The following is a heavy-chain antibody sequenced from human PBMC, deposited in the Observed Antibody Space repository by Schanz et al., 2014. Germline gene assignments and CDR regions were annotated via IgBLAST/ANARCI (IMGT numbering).Heavy chain of an antibody. J-gene: IGHJ4*02. D-gene: IGHD5-12*01. Sequence: DVQLVDSGGGLVQPGGSLRLSCAASGFTVSNSYIHWVRQAPGKGLEWVSGMSGSGSTADYADSVKGRFTISRDNSKNSLYLQMDSLRSEDTALYYCAKNRAGGYESFLDSWGQGTLVTVSS. CDR1: GFTVSNSY. CDR3: AKNRAGGYESFLDS. V-gene: IGHV3-23*04. CDR2: MSGSGSTA.